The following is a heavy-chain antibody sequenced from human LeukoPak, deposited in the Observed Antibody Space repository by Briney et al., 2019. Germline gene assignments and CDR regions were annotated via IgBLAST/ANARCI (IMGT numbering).Heavy chain of an antibody. V-gene: IGHV1-2*02. CDR1: GYTFTGYY. D-gene: IGHD3-9*01. CDR3: ARVANFEAVLNWFDP. Sequence: ASVKVSCKASGYTFTGYYMHWVRQAPGQGLEWMGWINPNSGGTNYAQKFQGRVTMTRDTSISTAYMELSRLRSDDTAVYYCARVANFEAVLNWFDPWGQGTLVTVSS. J-gene: IGHJ5*02. CDR2: INPNSGGT.